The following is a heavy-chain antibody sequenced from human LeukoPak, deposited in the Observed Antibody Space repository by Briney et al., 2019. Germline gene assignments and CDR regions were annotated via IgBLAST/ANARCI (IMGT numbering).Heavy chain of an antibody. CDR3: ARGLVDVHDSSGYYSNWFDP. CDR2: ISGSGANT. D-gene: IGHD3-22*01. V-gene: IGHV3-23*01. Sequence: GGSLRLSCAASGFTFTSYAMTWVRQAPGKGLEWVSAISGSGANTYYADSVKGRFTISRDNSKNTLYVQMNSLRVEDTAVYYRARGLVDVHDSSGYYSNWFDPWGQGTLVTVSS. J-gene: IGHJ5*02. CDR1: GFTFTSYA.